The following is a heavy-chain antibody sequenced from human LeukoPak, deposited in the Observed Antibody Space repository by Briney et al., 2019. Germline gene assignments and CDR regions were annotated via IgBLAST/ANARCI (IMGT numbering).Heavy chain of an antibody. V-gene: IGHV3-9*01. Sequence: GGSLRLSCAASGLTFDDYAMHWVRQAPGKGLEWVSGISWNSGSIGYADSVKGRLTISRDNAKNSLYLQMNSLTVEDTAVYYCAKSMSGPNDYWGQGTLVTVSS. CDR2: ISWNSGSI. CDR1: GLTFDDYA. D-gene: IGHD3-3*01. J-gene: IGHJ4*02. CDR3: AKSMSGPNDY.